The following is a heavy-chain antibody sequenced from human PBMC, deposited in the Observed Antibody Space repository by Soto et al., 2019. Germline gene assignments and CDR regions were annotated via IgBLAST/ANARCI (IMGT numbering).Heavy chain of an antibody. D-gene: IGHD1-1*01. V-gene: IGHV1-18*01. CDR2: ISAYNGNT. CDR1: GYTFTTYG. J-gene: IGHJ6*02. Sequence: QVQLVQSGAEVKKPGASVKVSCKASGYTFTTYGINWVRQAPGQGLEWMGWISAYNGNTNYAQKLQGRVTMTTDTSPSAAYMELRSLRSDDTVVYYCARVWVGTTFAYYYGMDVWGQGTTVTVSS. CDR3: ARVWVGTTFAYYYGMDV.